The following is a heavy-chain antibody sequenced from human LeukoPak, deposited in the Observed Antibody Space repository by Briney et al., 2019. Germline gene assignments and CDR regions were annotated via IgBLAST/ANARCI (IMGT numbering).Heavy chain of an antibody. CDR1: GFSFSSYS. D-gene: IGHD4-23*01. CDR2: ISGSSSRI. J-gene: IGHJ4*02. V-gene: IGHV3-48*01. Sequence: GGSLRLSCAASGFSFSSYSMNWVRQAPGKRLEWVSYISGSSSRIYYAASVKGRFTISRDNAKTSLYLPMNSLRAEDTAVYYCARAPPDYGGYTNDYWGQRTLVTVSS. CDR3: ARAPPDYGGYTNDY.